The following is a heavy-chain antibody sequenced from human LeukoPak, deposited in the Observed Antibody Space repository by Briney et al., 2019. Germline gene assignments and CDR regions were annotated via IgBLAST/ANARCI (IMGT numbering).Heavy chain of an antibody. CDR3: AKEAVAGLYYFDY. J-gene: IGHJ4*02. CDR2: ISYDGSNK. Sequence: GGSLRLSCAASGFTFSSYAMHGVRQAPGKGLEWVAVISYDGSNKFYADSVKGRFTFSRDNSKNTLYLQMNSLRAEDTAVYYCAKEAVAGLYYFDYWGQGTLVTVSS. D-gene: IGHD6-19*01. CDR1: GFTFSSYA. V-gene: IGHV3-30*01.